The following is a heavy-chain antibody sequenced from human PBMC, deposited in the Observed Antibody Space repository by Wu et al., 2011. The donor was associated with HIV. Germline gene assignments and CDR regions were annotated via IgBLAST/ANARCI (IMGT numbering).Heavy chain of an antibody. CDR3: ASVTCNRDHCYFPFLGDAFNI. CDR2: IHPDGGGR. CDR1: GYTFTGYY. D-gene: IGHD2/OR15-2a*01. J-gene: IGHJ3*02. V-gene: IGHV1-2*02. Sequence: QVQLMQSGAEVKKPGASVKVSCKTSGYTFTGYYMHWVRQVPGQGLEWMGWIHPDGGGRNYVQKFQGRVTMTSDTSVSTTYMELSRLKSDDTAIYYCASVTCNRDHCYFPFLGDAFNIWGPGTKVTVSS.